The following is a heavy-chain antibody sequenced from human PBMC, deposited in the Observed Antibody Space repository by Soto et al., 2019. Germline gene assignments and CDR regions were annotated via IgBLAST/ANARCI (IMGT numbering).Heavy chain of an antibody. Sequence: SETLSLTCTVSSGSVSSGDYFWSWLRQSPGKRLEWIAYIYYSGSTNYNPSLKSRATISVDTSKSQVSLTLTSMTAADAALYYCAGSPNYYYYGFDVWGQGTAVTVSS. J-gene: IGHJ6*02. CDR2: IYYSGST. CDR1: SGSVSSGDYF. CDR3: AGSPNYYYYGFDV. D-gene: IGHD3-10*01. V-gene: IGHV4-61*08.